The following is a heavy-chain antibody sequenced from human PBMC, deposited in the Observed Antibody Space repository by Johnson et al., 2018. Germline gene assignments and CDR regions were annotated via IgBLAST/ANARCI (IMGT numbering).Heavy chain of an antibody. V-gene: IGHV3-23*01. CDR1: GFTFSIYT. CDR3: AKAFWGDSGYDPFHYYDMAV. J-gene: IGHJ6*02. Sequence: VQLQESGGGLVQPGGSLRLSCAASGFTFSIYTMSWVRQAPGKGLEWVSGIRGSGGITYYAAPVKGRFTISRDNSKNTLYLQMDSLRAEDTAVYYCAKAFWGDSGYDPFHYYDMAVWGQGTTVTVSS. CDR2: IRGSGGIT. D-gene: IGHD5-12*01.